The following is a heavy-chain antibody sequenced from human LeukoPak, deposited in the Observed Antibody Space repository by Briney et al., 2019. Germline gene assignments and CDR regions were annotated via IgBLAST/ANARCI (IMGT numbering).Heavy chain of an antibody. J-gene: IGHJ4*02. V-gene: IGHV4-38-2*01. Sequence: SETLSLTCAVSGCSISSGYYWGWIRQPPGKGLEWIGRIYHSGSTYYNPSIKSRVTISVDTSKNQFSLKLSSVTAADTAVYYCARHATTVTVYYFDYWGQGTLVTVSS. CDR2: IYHSGST. D-gene: IGHD4-17*01. CDR3: ARHATTVTVYYFDY. CDR1: GCSISSGYY.